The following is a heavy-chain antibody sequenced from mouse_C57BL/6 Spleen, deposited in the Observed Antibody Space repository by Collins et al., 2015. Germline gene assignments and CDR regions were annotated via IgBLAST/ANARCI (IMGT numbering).Heavy chain of an antibody. V-gene: IGHV1S56*01. D-gene: IGHD1-1*01. J-gene: IGHJ4*01. CDR1: DYTFTSYY. CDR2: IYPGNVNT. CDR3: ARGSYYYGSSYDAMDY. Sequence: QVQLQQSGPELVKPGASVRISCKASDYTFTSYYIHWVKQRPGQGLEWIGWIYPGNVNTKYNEKFKGKATLTADKSSSTAYMQLSSLTSEDSAVYFCARGSYYYGSSYDAMDYWSQGTSVTVSS.